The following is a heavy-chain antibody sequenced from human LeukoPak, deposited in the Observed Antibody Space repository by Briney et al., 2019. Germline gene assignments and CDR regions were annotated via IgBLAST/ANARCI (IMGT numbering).Heavy chain of an antibody. V-gene: IGHV4-59*01. D-gene: IGHD1-20*01. CDR1: RGSFSGYY. Sequence: SETLSLTCAVYRGSFSGYYWSWVRQPPWKGLEWIGYIYYTGSADYSPSLRGRVTMTVDASKNQFSLHLRSVTAADTAVYYCARMGAIAGASANPDFWGQGTLVSVSS. J-gene: IGHJ4*02. CDR3: ARMGAIAGASANPDF. CDR2: IYYTGSA.